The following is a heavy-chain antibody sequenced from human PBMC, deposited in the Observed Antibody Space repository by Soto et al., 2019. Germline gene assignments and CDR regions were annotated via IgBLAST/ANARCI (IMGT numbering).Heavy chain of an antibody. Sequence: AEILAVACGFYLGSFSVLYWGKVGQTPGVGLEWIGEINHSGTTNYNPSFQNRVTISVDKSTNNFSLKMTSVTAADAAVYYCARGRGYVYGSNFYGLDVWGQGTTVTVSS. D-gene: IGHD6-25*01. CDR2: INHSGTT. J-gene: IGHJ6*02. V-gene: IGHV4-34*01. CDR3: ARGRGYVYGSNFYGLDV. CDR1: LGSFSVLY.